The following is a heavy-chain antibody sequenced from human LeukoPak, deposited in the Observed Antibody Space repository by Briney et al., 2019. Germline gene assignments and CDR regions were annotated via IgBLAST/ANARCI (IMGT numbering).Heavy chain of an antibody. Sequence: SETLSLTCTVSGGSISSYYWSWIRQPAGQGLKWIGRIYTSGSNNYNPALKSRVTMSVDTAKNQFSLKLSSLTAADTAVYYCARSGPFMGFSGDYPYDYWGQGTLVTVSS. J-gene: IGHJ4*02. V-gene: IGHV4-4*07. CDR3: ARSGPFMGFSGDYPYDY. D-gene: IGHD4-17*01. CDR2: IYTSGSN. CDR1: GGSISSYY.